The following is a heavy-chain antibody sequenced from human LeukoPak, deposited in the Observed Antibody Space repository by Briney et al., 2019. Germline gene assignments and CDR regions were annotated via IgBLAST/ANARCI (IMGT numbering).Heavy chain of an antibody. CDR2: IDHRGST. CDR1: GRSLNGSC. Sequence: PSETLSLTCAVFGRSLNGSCLTWIRQLPGKGLEWIAEIDHRGSTNYNPSLKSRVTISVDPSKNHFSLKLNSVTAADTAVYYCARQETVMLQGRFAFDLWGQGTTVTVSS. V-gene: IGHV4-34*01. D-gene: IGHD3-16*01. J-gene: IGHJ3*01. CDR3: ARQETVMLQGRFAFDL.